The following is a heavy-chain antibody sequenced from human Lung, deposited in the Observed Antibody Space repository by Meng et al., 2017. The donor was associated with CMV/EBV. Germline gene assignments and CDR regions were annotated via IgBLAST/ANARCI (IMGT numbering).Heavy chain of an antibody. J-gene: IGHJ4*02. V-gene: IGHV3-49*04. Sequence: SLKISCATSGFTFGDYGLSWVRQAPGKGLEWVAFIRGKDYGETTEYAPSVKARFTVSRDDSKNIAYLQMNSLKAEDTAVYYCVREHLPIFAVGLPWDYWGKGTRVTVSS. CDR2: IRGKDYGETT. CDR1: GFTFGDYG. D-gene: IGHD3-3*01. CDR3: VREHLPIFAVGLPWDY.